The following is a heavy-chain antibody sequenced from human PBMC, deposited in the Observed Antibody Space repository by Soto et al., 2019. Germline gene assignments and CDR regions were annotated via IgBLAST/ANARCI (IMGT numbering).Heavy chain of an antibody. Sequence: ESLKTSCKGSGYTFSTYWIAWVRQMPGKGLEWMGIIYPGDSDTKYSPAFQGQDTISADKPINTAYLQWTSLEASDTAMYYCARKFAPEFFDSWGQGTLVTVSS. CDR2: IYPGDSDT. D-gene: IGHD3-10*01. V-gene: IGHV5-51*04. J-gene: IGHJ4*02. CDR1: GYTFSTYW. CDR3: ARKFAPEFFDS.